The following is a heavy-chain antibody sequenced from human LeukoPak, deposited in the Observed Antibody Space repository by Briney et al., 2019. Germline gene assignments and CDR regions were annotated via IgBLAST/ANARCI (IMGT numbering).Heavy chain of an antibody. CDR3: AISLTSTYTFDI. D-gene: IGHD3-9*01. CDR1: GFSFSDHY. J-gene: IGHJ3*02. Sequence: GGSLRLSCAVSGFSFSDHYMDWVRQAPGKGLEWVGRTRNKANSYTTEYAASVKGRFTISRDDSKSSLYLQINSLKTEDTAVYYCAISLTSTYTFDIWGQGTMVTVSS. V-gene: IGHV3-72*01. CDR2: TRNKANSYTT.